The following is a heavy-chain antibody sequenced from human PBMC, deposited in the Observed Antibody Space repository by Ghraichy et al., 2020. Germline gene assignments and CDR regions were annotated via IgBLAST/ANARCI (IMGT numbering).Heavy chain of an antibody. CDR2: ISGGGEST. Sequence: GESLNISCAASGFTFSPYGMNCVRQAPGKGLEWVSGISGGGESTYYADSVKGRFTISRDNFKNTLYLQINSLRVEDTAVYYCAKGSGFSTGWWVDYFEYWGQGTLVTVSS. D-gene: IGHD6-19*01. CDR3: AKGSGFSTGWWVDYFEY. V-gene: IGHV3-23*01. J-gene: IGHJ4*02. CDR1: GFTFSPYG.